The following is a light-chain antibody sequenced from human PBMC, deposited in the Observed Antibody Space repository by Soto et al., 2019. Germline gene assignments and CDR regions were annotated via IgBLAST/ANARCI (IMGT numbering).Light chain of an antibody. Sequence: QSVLAQPAFVSGSPGQSITISCTGTSXDVGGYDYVSWYQLHPGKAPKLMVFEVNNRPSGASYRFSGSKSGNTASLTISGLQAEDEADYFCSSYSISTAYLFGTGTKVTVL. CDR3: SSYSISTAYL. CDR2: EVN. V-gene: IGLV2-14*01. CDR1: SXDVGGYDY. J-gene: IGLJ1*01.